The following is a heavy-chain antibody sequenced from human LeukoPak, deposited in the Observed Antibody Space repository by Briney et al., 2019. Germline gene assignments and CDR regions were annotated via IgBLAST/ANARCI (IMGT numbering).Heavy chain of an antibody. CDR3: ATGRGYDFWSDLDY. D-gene: IGHD3-3*01. V-gene: IGHV1-24*01. J-gene: IGHJ4*02. CDR1: GYTLTELS. CDR2: FDPEDGET. Sequence: ASVKVSCKVSGYTLTELSMHWVRQAPGKGLEWMGGFDPEDGETIYAQKFQGRVTMTEDTSTDTAYMEPSSLRSEDTAVYYCATGRGYDFWSDLDYWGQGTLVTVSS.